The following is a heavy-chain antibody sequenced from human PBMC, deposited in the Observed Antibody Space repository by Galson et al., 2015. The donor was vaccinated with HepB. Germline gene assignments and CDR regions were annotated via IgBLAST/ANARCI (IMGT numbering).Heavy chain of an antibody. Sequence: SLRLSCAASGFTFSSYAMSWVRQAPGKGLEWVSAISGSGGSTYYADSVKGRFTMSRDNSKNTLHLQMNSLRAEDTAVYYCAKRGGGVIDYWGQGTLVTVSS. J-gene: IGHJ4*02. CDR1: GFTFSSYA. D-gene: IGHD3-16*02. V-gene: IGHV3-23*01. CDR3: AKRGGGVIDY. CDR2: ISGSGGST.